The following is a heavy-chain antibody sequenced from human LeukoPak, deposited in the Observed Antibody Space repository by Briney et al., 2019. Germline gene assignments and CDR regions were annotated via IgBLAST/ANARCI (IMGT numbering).Heavy chain of an antibody. J-gene: IGHJ5*02. CDR1: GVSASDYY. V-gene: IGHV4-4*08. CDR3: ARDIPYGSGSRGNWFDP. D-gene: IGHD3-10*01. Sequence: SETLSLTCTVSGVSASDYYWSWIRQPPWKGLEWIGYVSNRGTTNDHPSLKSRVTISVDKSKNRFSLKLSSVTAADTAVYYCARDIPYGSGSRGNWFDPWGQGTLVTVSS. CDR2: VSNRGTT.